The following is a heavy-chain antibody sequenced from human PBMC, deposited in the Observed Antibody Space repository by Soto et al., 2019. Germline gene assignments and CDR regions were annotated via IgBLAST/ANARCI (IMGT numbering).Heavy chain of an antibody. J-gene: IGHJ4*02. CDR1: GDSLRNHY. D-gene: IGHD3-9*01. CDR3: ARVTNLRNFPWLFAFDS. Sequence: SETLSLTCTVSGDSLRNHYWSWIRQSPGSGLEWVGNIFYNGETQYQSSLKSRVSMSVDTSKNLFSLELRSVNTDDTAIYFCARVTNLRNFPWLFAFDSWGQGIQVTVSS. CDR2: IFYNGET. V-gene: IGHV4-59*11.